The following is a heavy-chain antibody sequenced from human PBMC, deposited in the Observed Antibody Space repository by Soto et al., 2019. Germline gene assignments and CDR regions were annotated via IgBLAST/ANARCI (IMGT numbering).Heavy chain of an antibody. CDR1: GYTFTSHD. CDR2: MNPDSGDA. D-gene: IGHD2-8*02. J-gene: IGHJ3*02. V-gene: IGHV1-8*01. Sequence: DSVKVSCEASGYTFTSHDINWVRQAAGQGLEWMGWMNPDSGDAGFAQKFQGRVTLTRNTSVTTAYMEMNSLRSEDAAVYYCKRGPEKEYWSPAYAFDIWG. CDR3: KRGPEKEYWSPAYAFDI.